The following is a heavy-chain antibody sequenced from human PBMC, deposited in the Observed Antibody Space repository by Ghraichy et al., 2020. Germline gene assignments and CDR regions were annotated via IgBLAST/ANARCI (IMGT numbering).Heavy chain of an antibody. J-gene: IGHJ4*02. CDR3: ARGGGCSGGSCYFPDY. V-gene: IGHV4-34*01. D-gene: IGHD2-15*01. CDR1: GGSFSGYY. CDR2: INHSGST. Sequence: SETLSLTCAVYGGSFSGYYWSWIRQPPGKGLEWIGEINHSGSTNYNPSLKSRVTISVDTSKNQFSLKLSSVTAADTAVYYCARGGGCSGGSCYFPDYWDQGTLVTVSS.